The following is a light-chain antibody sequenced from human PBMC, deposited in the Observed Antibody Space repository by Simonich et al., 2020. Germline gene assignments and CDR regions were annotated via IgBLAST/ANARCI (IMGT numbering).Light chain of an antibody. CDR2: EVS. J-gene: IGLJ3*02. V-gene: IGLV2-8*01. Sequence: QSALTQPPSASGSPGQSVTISCTGTSSDVGGYNYVSWYQQHPAKAPKLMIYEVSKRPSGVPDRFSGSKSGNTASLTVSGLQAEDEADYYGSSYAGSNNLVFGGGTKLTVL. CDR1: SSDVGGYNY. CDR3: SSYAGSNNLV.